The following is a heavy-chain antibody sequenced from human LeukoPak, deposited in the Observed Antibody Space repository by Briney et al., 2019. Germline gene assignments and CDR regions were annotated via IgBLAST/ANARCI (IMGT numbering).Heavy chain of an antibody. D-gene: IGHD6-13*01. CDR3: AKDPSQQLVIYYFDY. CDR1: GFIFGSYG. Sequence: PGGSLRLSCAASGFIFGSYGMHWVRQAPGKGLEWVAFIRYDGSNKYYADSVKGRFTISRDNSKNTLYLQMNSLRAEDTAVYYCAKDPSQQLVIYYFDYWGQGTLVTVSS. J-gene: IGHJ4*02. V-gene: IGHV3-30*02. CDR2: IRYDGSNK.